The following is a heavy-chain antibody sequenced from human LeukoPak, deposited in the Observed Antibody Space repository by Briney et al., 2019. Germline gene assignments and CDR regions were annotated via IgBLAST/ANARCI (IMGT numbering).Heavy chain of an antibody. Sequence: SETLSLTCAVYGGSFSGYYWSWIRQPPGKGLEWIGEINHSRSTNYNPSLKSRVTISVDTSKNQFSLKLSSVTAADTAVYYCARGPLYYYDSSGYYFDYWGQGTLVTVSS. CDR2: INHSRST. CDR1: GGSFSGYY. J-gene: IGHJ4*02. D-gene: IGHD3-22*01. CDR3: ARGPLYYYDSSGYYFDY. V-gene: IGHV4-34*01.